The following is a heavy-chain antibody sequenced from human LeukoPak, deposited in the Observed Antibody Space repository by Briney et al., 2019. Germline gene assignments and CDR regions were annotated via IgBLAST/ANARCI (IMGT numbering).Heavy chain of an antibody. CDR1: GFTFSIYG. CDR3: AKTIFGVTHAFDT. Sequence: PGRSLRLSCVVSGFTFSIYGRHWVGQAPGKGLEWVAVISYDGSYKYYADSVKGRITISRDNSKNTLYLQMNSLRAEDTAVYYCAKTIFGVTHAFDTWGQGTMVTVSS. D-gene: IGHD3-3*01. J-gene: IGHJ3*02. CDR2: ISYDGSYK. V-gene: IGHV3-30*18.